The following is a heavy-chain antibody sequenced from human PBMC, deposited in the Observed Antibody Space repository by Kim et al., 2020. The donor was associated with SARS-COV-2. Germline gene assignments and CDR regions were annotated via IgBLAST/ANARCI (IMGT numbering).Heavy chain of an antibody. V-gene: IGHV3-48*02. D-gene: IGHD3-22*01. J-gene: IGHJ6*02. CDR1: GFTFSSYS. CDR2: ISSSSSTI. CDR3: ARYHPRRLVVINLDYYYGMDV. Sequence: GGSLRLSCAASGFTFSSYSMNWVRQAPGKGLEWVSYISSSSSTIYYADSVKGRFTISRDNAKNSLYLQMNSLRDEDTAVYYCARYHPRRLVVINLDYYYGMDVWGQGTTVTVSS.